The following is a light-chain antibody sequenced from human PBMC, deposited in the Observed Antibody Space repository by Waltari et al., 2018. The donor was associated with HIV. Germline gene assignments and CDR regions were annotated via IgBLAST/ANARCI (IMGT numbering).Light chain of an antibody. CDR3: QQYSNWPRT. V-gene: IGKV3-15*01. Sequence: EIVMTQSPATLSVSPGERATLSCRASQSVSSNLVWYQQKPGQTPRLLIYGASTRATGVPVRFSGSGSGTEFTLTIGSLQSEDFAVYYCQQYSNWPRTFGQGTKVEIK. CDR2: GAS. J-gene: IGKJ1*01. CDR1: QSVSSN.